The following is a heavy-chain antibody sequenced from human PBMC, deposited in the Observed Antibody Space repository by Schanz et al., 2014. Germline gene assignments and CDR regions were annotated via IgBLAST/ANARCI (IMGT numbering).Heavy chain of an antibody. J-gene: IGHJ4*02. V-gene: IGHV3-30*18. CDR2: ITSNETVT. CDR3: AKIVYGGLHNYHIDH. CDR1: GFSFSRYG. D-gene: IGHD3-10*01. Sequence: QIQLAESGGGVVQPGTSLRLSCTIYGFSFSRYGMHWVRQAPGKGLEWMAVITSNETVTYYVDSVKGRVTISRDNSKDTLYLQVSSLKSEDTAVYYCAKIVYGGLHNYHIDHWGQGTLVTVSS.